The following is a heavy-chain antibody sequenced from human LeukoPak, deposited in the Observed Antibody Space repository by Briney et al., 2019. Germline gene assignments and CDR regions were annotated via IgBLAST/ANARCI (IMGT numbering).Heavy chain of an antibody. D-gene: IGHD6-19*01. J-gene: IGHJ4*02. V-gene: IGHV5-51*01. Sequence: GESLKISCKGSGYSFTSYWIGWVRQMPGKGLEWVGIIFPGDSDSRYSPSLQGQVTISADTSISTAYLQWSSLKASDTAMYFCARPYSSGWPYSFEYWGQGTLVTVSP. CDR1: GYSFTSYW. CDR2: IFPGDSDS. CDR3: ARPYSSGWPYSFEY.